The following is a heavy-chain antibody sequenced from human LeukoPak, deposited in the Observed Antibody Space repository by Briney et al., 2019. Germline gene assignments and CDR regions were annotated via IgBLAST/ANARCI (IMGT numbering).Heavy chain of an antibody. J-gene: IGHJ6*02. CDR2: IYPGDSDT. D-gene: IGHD6-13*01. CDR3: ARRMGAAGGTDGMDV. V-gene: IGHV5-51*01. Sequence: GESLKISCKGSGYTFTSYWIGWVRQMPGKGLGWMGIIYPGDSDTRYSPSFQGQVTISADKSISTAYLQWSSLKASDSAMYYCARRMGAAGGTDGMDVWGQGTTVTVSS. CDR1: GYTFTSYW.